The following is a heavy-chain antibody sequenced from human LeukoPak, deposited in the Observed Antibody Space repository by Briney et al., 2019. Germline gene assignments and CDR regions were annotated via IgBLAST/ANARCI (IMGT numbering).Heavy chain of an antibody. CDR2: ISWNSGSI. CDR1: GFTFDDYA. V-gene: IGHV3-9*01. J-gene: IGHJ4*02. Sequence: GGSLRLSCAASGFTFDDYAMHWVRQAPGKSLEWVSGISWNSGSIGYADSVKGRFTISRDNAKNSLYLQMNSLRAEDTALYYCAKDISSGYNPDYHFDYWGQGTLVTVSS. CDR3: AKDISSGYNPDYHFDY. D-gene: IGHD5-24*01.